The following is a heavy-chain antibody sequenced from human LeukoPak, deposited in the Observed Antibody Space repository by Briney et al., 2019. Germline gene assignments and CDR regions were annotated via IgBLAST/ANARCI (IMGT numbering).Heavy chain of an antibody. J-gene: IGHJ4*02. D-gene: IGHD4-17*01. CDR1: GGSISSGSYY. CDR3: ARDQAYGDYVDY. CDR2: IYTSGST. Sequence: SQTLSLTCTVSGGSISSGSYYWSWIRQPAGKGLEWIGRIYTSGSTNYNPSLKSRVNISVDTSKNQFSLKLSSVTAADTAVYYCARDQAYGDYVDYWGQGTLVTVSS. V-gene: IGHV4-61*02.